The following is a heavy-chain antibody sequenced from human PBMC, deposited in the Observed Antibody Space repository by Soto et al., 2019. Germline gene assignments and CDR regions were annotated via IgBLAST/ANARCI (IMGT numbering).Heavy chain of an antibody. V-gene: IGHV1-2*02. Sequence: QVQLVQSGAEVKQPGASVRVSCKASGNTHTIYFIHWLRQAPGQGLEWMGWINSVSGGTNYAPRFRCRVSMTRDTSSASAFMDLSGLRSDDTAVYYCARGGSYYAHWVQGTLVTVSS. CDR1: GNTHTIYF. D-gene: IGHD3-16*01. CDR2: INSVSGGT. CDR3: ARGGSYYAH. J-gene: IGHJ4*02.